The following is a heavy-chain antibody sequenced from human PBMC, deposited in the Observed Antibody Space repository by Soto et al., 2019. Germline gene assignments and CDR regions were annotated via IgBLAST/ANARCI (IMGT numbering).Heavy chain of an antibody. Sequence: GGSLRLSCAASGFTFSTCSMHWVRQAPGKGLEWVAVIWYDGSNKYYADSVKGRFTISRDNSKNTLYLQMNSLRAEDTAVYYCAREWNPLNWFDPWGQGTLVTVSS. CDR3: AREWNPLNWFDP. CDR2: IWYDGSNK. J-gene: IGHJ5*02. CDR1: GFTFSTCS. V-gene: IGHV3-33*08. D-gene: IGHD1-1*01.